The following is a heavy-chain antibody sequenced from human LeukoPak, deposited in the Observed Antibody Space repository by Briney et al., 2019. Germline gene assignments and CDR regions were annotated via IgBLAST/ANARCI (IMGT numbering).Heavy chain of an antibody. CDR1: GFTFSNAW. J-gene: IGHJ4*02. CDR3: TTNAAVGTWEVFDY. CDR2: IKRKSYGGTT. Sequence: PGGSLRLSCAASGFTFSNAWMSWVRQAPGKGLEWVGRIKRKSYGGTTDYATPVKGRFTISRDDSKNTLYLQMNRLKTEDTAVYYCTTNAAVGTWEVFDYWGQGTLVTVSS. D-gene: IGHD6-13*01. V-gene: IGHV3-15*01.